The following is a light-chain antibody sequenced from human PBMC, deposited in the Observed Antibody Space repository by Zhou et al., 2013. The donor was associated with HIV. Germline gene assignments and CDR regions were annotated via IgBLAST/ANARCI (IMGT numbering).Light chain of an antibody. V-gene: IGKV1-39*01. J-gene: IGKJ3*01. CDR1: QIISNY. Sequence: IQMTQSPSSLSASVGDRVTITCRASQIISNYLNWYQQRPGRAPKLLIYAASSLQSGVPSRFSGTGSGTEFALTIGSLQPEDFAIYYCQQSYSFPQLTFGPGTKVDIK. CDR2: AAS. CDR3: QQSYSFPQLT.